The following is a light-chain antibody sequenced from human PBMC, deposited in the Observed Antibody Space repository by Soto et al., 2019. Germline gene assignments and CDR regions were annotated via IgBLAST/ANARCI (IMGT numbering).Light chain of an antibody. CDR2: AAS. J-gene: IGKJ1*01. Sequence: DIQMTQSPSSLSASVGDRVSITCRASQSISSYLNWYQQKPEKAPKLLIYAASSLQSGVPSRFSGSGSGTDFTLTISSLQPEDFATYYCQQSYSTPRTFGQGTKVEIK. V-gene: IGKV1-39*01. CDR1: QSISSY. CDR3: QQSYSTPRT.